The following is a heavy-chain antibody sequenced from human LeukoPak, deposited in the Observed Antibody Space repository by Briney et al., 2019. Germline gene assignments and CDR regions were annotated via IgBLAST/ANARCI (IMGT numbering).Heavy chain of an antibody. CDR1: GGSFSGNY. D-gene: IGHD1-26*01. Sequence: PSETLSLTCAVYGGSFSGNYWSWIRQPPGKGLEWIGEINHSGSTNYNPSLKSRVTISVDTSKNQFSLKLSSVTAADTAVYYCARGRRWSYYFDYWGQGTLVTVSS. V-gene: IGHV4-34*01. J-gene: IGHJ4*02. CDR3: ARGRRWSYYFDY. CDR2: INHSGST.